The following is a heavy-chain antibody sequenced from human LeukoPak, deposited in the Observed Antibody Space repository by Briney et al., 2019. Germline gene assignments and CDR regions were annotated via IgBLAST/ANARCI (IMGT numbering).Heavy chain of an antibody. CDR3: ARTAKQQLRAFDI. Sequence: KPGGSLTLFCAASGFTFSSYSMNWVRQATGKGLEWVSSISSSSSYIYYGDSVKGRFTISRDNDKNLLYLQVQSVSAEDAAVYYCARTAKQQLRAFDIWGQGTMVTVSS. CDR2: ISSSSSYI. J-gene: IGHJ3*02. CDR1: GFTFSSYS. V-gene: IGHV3-21*01. D-gene: IGHD6-13*01.